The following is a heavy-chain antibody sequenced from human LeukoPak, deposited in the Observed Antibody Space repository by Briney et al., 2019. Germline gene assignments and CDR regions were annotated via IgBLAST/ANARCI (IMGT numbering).Heavy chain of an antibody. J-gene: IGHJ6*03. D-gene: IGHD3-10*01. V-gene: IGHV4-34*01. CDR2: INHSGST. CDR1: GGSFSGYY. Sequence: PSETLSLTCAVYGGSFSGYYWSWIRQPPGKGLEWVGEINHSGSTNYNPSLKSRVTISVDTSKNQFSLKLSSVNAADTAVYYCARGARSYYGSGRGWYYYYMDVWGKGTTVTVSS. CDR3: ARGARSYYGSGRGWYYYYMDV.